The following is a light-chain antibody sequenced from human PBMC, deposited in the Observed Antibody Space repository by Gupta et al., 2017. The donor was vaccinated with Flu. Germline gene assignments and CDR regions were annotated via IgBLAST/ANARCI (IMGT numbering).Light chain of an antibody. J-gene: IGKJ2*01. CDR1: QSILYNSNNKNY. CDR2: GAS. CDR3: QQYFSSMFT. V-gene: IGKV4-1*01. Sequence: IVMTPSPDSLVVSLGERATISCKSSQSILYNSNNKNYLAWYQKKPGQPPKLLIDGASTRESGVPDRFSGSGSGTDFTLTISSLQAEDVAVYFCQQYFSSMFTFGQGTKLEIK.